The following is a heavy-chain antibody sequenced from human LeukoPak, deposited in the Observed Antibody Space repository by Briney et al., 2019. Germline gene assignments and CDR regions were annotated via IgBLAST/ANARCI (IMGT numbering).Heavy chain of an antibody. CDR3: ARGSVATIDY. D-gene: IGHD5-12*01. CDR1: GYTFTSYD. V-gene: IGHV1-8*01. J-gene: IGHJ4*02. CDR2: MNPNSGNT. Sequence: ASEKVSCKASGYTFTSYDINWVRQATGQGLEWMGWMNPNSGNTGYAQKFQGRVTITRNTSISTVYMELSSLRSEDTAVYYCARGSVATIDYWGQGTLVTVSS.